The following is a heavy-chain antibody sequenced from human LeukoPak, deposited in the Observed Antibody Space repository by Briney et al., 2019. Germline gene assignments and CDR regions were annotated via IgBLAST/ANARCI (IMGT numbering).Heavy chain of an antibody. CDR1: GGTFSSYA. Sequence: ASVKVSCKASGGTFSSYAISWVRQAPGQGLEWMGGIIPIFGTANYAQKFQGRVTITADESTSTAYMELSSLRSEDTAVYYCATGSSSSSVVSYYYYMDVWGKGTTVIVSS. CDR3: ATGSSSSSVVSYYYYMDV. D-gene: IGHD6-6*01. CDR2: IIPIFGTA. V-gene: IGHV1-69*01. J-gene: IGHJ6*03.